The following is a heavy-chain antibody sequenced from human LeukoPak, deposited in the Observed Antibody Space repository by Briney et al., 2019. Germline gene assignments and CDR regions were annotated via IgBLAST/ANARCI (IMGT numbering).Heavy chain of an antibody. Sequence: SETLSLTCTVSGGSLSSGGYYWSWIRQPPGKGLGWIGYIYHSGSTYYNPSLKSRVTISVDRSKNQFSLKLSSVTAADTAVYYCARDQVELDPAGWFDPWGQGTLVTVSS. CDR1: GGSLSSGGYY. J-gene: IGHJ5*02. V-gene: IGHV4-30-2*01. CDR3: ARDQVELDPAGWFDP. D-gene: IGHD3/OR15-3a*01. CDR2: IYHSGST.